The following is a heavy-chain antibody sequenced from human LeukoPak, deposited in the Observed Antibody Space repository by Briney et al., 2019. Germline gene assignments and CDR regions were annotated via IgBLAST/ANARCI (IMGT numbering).Heavy chain of an antibody. V-gene: IGHV4-34*01. Sequence: PSETLSLTCAVYGGSFSGYYWSWIRQPPGKGLEWIGEINHSGSTNYNPSLKSRVTISVDTSKNQFSLKLSSVTAADTAVYYCARGRKGYYCYGMDVWGQGTTVTVSS. CDR1: GGSFSGYY. J-gene: IGHJ6*02. CDR3: ARGRKGYYCYGMDV. CDR2: INHSGST.